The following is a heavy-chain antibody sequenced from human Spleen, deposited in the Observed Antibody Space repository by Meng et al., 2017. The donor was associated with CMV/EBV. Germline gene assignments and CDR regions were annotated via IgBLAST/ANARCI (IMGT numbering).Heavy chain of an antibody. D-gene: IGHD3-16*01. CDR1: GFTFSSYW. Sequence: GESLKISCAASGFTFSSYWMSWVRQAPGKGLEWVANIKQDGSEKYYVDSVKGRFTISRDNAKNSLYLQMNSLRAEDTAVYFCAKRTENSAYYFDSWGQGTLVTVPQ. V-gene: IGHV3-7*03. J-gene: IGHJ4*02. CDR3: AKRTENSAYYFDS. CDR2: IKQDGSEK.